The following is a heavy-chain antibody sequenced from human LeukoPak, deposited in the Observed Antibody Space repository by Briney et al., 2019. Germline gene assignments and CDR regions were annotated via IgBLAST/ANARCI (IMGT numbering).Heavy chain of an antibody. CDR1: GGSISSGSYY. V-gene: IGHV4-61*02. J-gene: IGHJ3*02. CDR3: ARAPQRSLDAFDI. D-gene: IGHD6-25*01. CDR2: IYTSGST. Sequence: PSETLSLTCTVSGGSISSGSYYWSWIRQPAGKGLEWIGRIYTSGSTNYNPSLKSRVTISVDTSKNQFSLKLSSVSAADTAVYYCARAPQRSLDAFDIWGQGTMDTVSS.